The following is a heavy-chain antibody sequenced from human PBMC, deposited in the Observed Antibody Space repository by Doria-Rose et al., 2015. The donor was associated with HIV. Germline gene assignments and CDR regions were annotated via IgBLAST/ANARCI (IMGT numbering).Heavy chain of an antibody. CDR1: GGAFSSYA. D-gene: IGHD3-10*01. J-gene: IGHJ6*02. Sequence: KKPGSSVKVSCKASGGAFSSYAITWVRQAPGQGLEWMGGLIPMFDTANYAQIFQGRVTITADESTSTAYMELSSLRSEDTAVYYCARERSDGMDVWGQGTTVTVSS. V-gene: IGHV1-69*01. CDR2: LIPMFDTA. CDR3: ARERSDGMDV.